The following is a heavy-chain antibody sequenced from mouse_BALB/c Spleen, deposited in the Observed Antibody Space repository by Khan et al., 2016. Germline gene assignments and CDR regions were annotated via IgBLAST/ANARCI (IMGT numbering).Heavy chain of an antibody. CDR2: IDPANGNT. V-gene: IGHV14-3*02. Sequence: VQLKQSGAELVKPGASVKLSCTASGFNIKDTYMHWVKQRPEQGLEWIGRIDPANGNTKYDPKFQGKATITADTSSNTAYLQLRSLTSEDTAVYYCARESSTAPYYFDDWGQGTTLTVSS. CDR3: ARESSTAPYYFDD. J-gene: IGHJ2*01. CDR1: GFNIKDTY. D-gene: IGHD1-2*01.